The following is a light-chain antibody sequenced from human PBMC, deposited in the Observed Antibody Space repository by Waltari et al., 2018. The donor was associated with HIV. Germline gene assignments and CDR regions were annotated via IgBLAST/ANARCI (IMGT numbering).Light chain of an antibody. V-gene: IGLV2-8*01. CDR3: AAYAGNNIVI. J-gene: IGLJ2*01. CDR2: DVN. Sequence: QSALTQPPSASGSPGQSGTVSCTGTSSDIGYFTYVSCYQQHPGKAPKLLIYDVNKRPSGVPDRFSASKSGATASLTVSGLLAEDEADYYCAAYAGNNIVIFGGGTKVTV. CDR1: SSDIGYFTY.